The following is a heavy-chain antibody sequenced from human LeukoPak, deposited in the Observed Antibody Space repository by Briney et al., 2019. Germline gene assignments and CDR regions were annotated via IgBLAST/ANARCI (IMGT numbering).Heavy chain of an antibody. CDR2: ISGSGSTK. J-gene: IGHJ4*02. Sequence: GGSLRLSCAASGFTFSSYEMNWVRQAPGKGLEWIAYISGSGSTKYYADSVKGRFTISRDNAKNSLYLQMNSLRAEDTALYYCARIARGYWGQGTLVTVSS. CDR1: GFTFSSYE. D-gene: IGHD2-21*01. CDR3: ARIARGY. V-gene: IGHV3-48*03.